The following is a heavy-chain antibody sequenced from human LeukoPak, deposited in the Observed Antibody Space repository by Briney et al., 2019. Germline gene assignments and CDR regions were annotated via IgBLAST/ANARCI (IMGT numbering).Heavy chain of an antibody. Sequence: PGGSLRLSCAASGFTFSSYAMSWVRQAPGKGLEWVSAISGSGGSTYYADSVKGRFTISRGNSKNTLYLQMNSLRAEDTAVYYCAKAPPRKLWFGESWTGWGQGTLVTVSS. CDR1: GFTFSSYA. D-gene: IGHD3-10*01. V-gene: IGHV3-23*01. J-gene: IGHJ4*02. CDR2: ISGSGGST. CDR3: AKAPPRKLWFGESWTG.